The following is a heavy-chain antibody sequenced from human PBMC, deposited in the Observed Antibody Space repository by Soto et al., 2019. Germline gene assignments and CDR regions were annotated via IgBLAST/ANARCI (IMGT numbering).Heavy chain of an antibody. CDR3: VRADPPYYFDY. CDR1: GFTFSSYG. V-gene: IGHV3-33*01. Sequence: GGSLRLSCAASGFTFSSYGMHWVRQAPGKGLEWVAVIWYDGSNKYYADSVKGRFTISRDNSKNTLYLQMNSLRAEDTAVYYCVRADPPYYFDYWGQGTLVTVSS. J-gene: IGHJ4*02. CDR2: IWYDGSNK.